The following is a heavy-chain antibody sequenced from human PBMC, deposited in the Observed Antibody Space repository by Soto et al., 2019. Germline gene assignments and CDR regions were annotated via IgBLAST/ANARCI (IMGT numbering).Heavy chain of an antibody. CDR2: ISWNSGSI. J-gene: IGHJ6*02. CDR3: AKDAITMVRGVISYYGMDV. Sequence: EVQLVESGGGLVQPGRSLRLSCAASGFTFDDYAMHWVRQAPGKGLEWVSGISWNSGSIGYADSVKGRFTISRDNAKNCLYLQMSSLRAEDAALYYCAKDAITMVRGVISYYGMDVWGQGTTVTVSS. CDR1: GFTFDDYA. V-gene: IGHV3-9*01. D-gene: IGHD3-10*01.